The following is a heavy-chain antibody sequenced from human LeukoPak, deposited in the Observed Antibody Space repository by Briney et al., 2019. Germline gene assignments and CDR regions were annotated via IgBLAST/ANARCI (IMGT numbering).Heavy chain of an antibody. Sequence: HPGGSLRLTCAASGFTFSSYDMHWVRQATGKGLEWVSGIGTAGDTYYPGSVKGRFTISRENAKNSLYLQMNSLRAEDTAVYYCARPWFGEPALDVWGKGTTVTISS. CDR2: IGTAGDT. D-gene: IGHD3-10*01. CDR1: GFTFSSYD. J-gene: IGHJ6*04. V-gene: IGHV3-13*01. CDR3: ARPWFGEPALDV.